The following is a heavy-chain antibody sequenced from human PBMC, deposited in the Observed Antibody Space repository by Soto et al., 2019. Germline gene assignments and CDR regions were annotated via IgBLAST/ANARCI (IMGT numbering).Heavy chain of an antibody. Sequence: QVQLVQSGAEVKKPGASVKVSCKASGYTFTSYDINWVRQATGQGLEWMGWMNPNSGNTGYAQKFQGRVTMTRNTSISTAYMELSSLRSEDTAVYYCARGYPVTMIVLVIHDAFDIWGQGTMVTVSS. J-gene: IGHJ3*02. CDR3: ARGYPVTMIVLVIHDAFDI. V-gene: IGHV1-8*01. D-gene: IGHD3-22*01. CDR2: MNPNSGNT. CDR1: GYTFTSYD.